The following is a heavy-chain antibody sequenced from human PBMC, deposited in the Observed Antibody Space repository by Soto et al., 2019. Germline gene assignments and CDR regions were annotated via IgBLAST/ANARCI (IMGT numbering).Heavy chain of an antibody. Sequence: ASVKVSCKASGGTFSSYTISWVRQAPGQGLEWMGRIIPILGIANYAQKFQGRVTITADKSTSTAYMELSSLRSEDTAVYYCASERAMGCSGGSCYTGETYYFDYWGQGTLVTVSS. J-gene: IGHJ4*02. CDR2: IIPILGIA. CDR1: GGTFSSYT. CDR3: ASERAMGCSGGSCYTGETYYFDY. D-gene: IGHD2-15*01. V-gene: IGHV1-69*02.